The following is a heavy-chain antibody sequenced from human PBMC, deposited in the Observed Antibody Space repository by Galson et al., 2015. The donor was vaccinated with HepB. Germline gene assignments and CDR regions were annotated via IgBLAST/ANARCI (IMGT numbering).Heavy chain of an antibody. Sequence: SLRLSCAASGFTFSSYAMHWVRQAPGKGLEWVAVISYDGSNKYYADSVKGRFTISRDNSKNTLYLQMNSLRAEDTAVYYCARHNGGYFDYWGQGTLVTVSS. V-gene: IGHV3-30*04. D-gene: IGHD2-8*01. CDR3: ARHNGGYFDY. J-gene: IGHJ4*02. CDR1: GFTFSSYA. CDR2: ISYDGSNK.